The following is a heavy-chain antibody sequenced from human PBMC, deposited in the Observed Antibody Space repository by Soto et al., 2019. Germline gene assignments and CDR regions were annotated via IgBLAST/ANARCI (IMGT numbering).Heavy chain of an antibody. CDR2: INASGGST. D-gene: IGHD2-2*02. V-gene: IGHV1-46*01. CDR1: GYTFTSYY. CDR3: ARDRGLDCSSSRCYTTYYYYGMDV. Sequence: QVQLVQSGAEVKKPGASVKVSCKASGYTFTSYYMHWVRQAPGQVLEWMGIINASGGSTSYAQKFQGRGTMTSGTSTSTVYMELSSLRSEDTAVYYCARDRGLDCSSSRCYTTYYYYGMDVWGQGTTVTVSS. J-gene: IGHJ6*02.